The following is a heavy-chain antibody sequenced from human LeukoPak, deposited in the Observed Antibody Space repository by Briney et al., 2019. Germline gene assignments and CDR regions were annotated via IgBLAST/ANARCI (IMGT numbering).Heavy chain of an antibody. J-gene: IGHJ4*02. V-gene: IGHV3-74*01. CDR1: GFTLSSYW. CDR3: ARGVDNWNDLLNY. CDR2: NNGDGSST. Sequence: GGSLRLSCVVPGFTLSSYWMHWVRQAPGKGLVWVSRNNGDGSSTSYADSVKGRFTMSRDDAKNTLYLQMNSLRAEDTAVYYCARGVDNWNDLLNYWGQGTLVTVSS. D-gene: IGHD1-20*01.